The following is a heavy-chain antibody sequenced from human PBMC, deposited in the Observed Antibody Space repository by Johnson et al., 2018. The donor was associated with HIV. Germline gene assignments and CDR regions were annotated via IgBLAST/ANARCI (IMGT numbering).Heavy chain of an antibody. J-gene: IGHJ3*01. CDR2: IYSGGST. CDR3: AREISRYYYDYAAFDL. Sequence: VQLVESGGGVVRPGGSLRLSCAASGFTVSSNYMSWVRQAPGKGLEWVSVIYSGGSTYYADSVKGRFTISRDNSRSTVYLHMINLRADDTALYYCAREISRYYYDYAAFDLWGQGTTVTVSS. D-gene: IGHD3-22*01. V-gene: IGHV3-66*01. CDR1: GFTVSSNY.